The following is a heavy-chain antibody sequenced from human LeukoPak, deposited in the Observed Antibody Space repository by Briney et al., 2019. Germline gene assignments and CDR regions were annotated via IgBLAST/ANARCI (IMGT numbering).Heavy chain of an antibody. CDR1: GFTVQSNS. D-gene: IGHD3-22*01. J-gene: IGHJ4*02. CDR2: TYSGGTT. CDR3: ATAAYGISGSLDY. Sequence: GGSLRLSCATSGFTVQSNSITWVRQAPGQGLECVSVTYSGGTTYYADSVKGRFTITRDNSKNTLYLQMNSLRAEDTAVYYCATAAYGISGSLDYWGQGTLVTVFS. V-gene: IGHV3-53*01.